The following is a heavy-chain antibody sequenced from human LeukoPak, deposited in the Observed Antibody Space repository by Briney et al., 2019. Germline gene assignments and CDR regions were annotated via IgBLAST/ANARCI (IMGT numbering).Heavy chain of an antibody. J-gene: IGHJ4*02. V-gene: IGHV1-69*04. CDR2: IIPILGIA. Sequence: ASVKVSCKASGGTFSSYAISWVRQAPGQGLEWMGRIIPILGIANYAQKFQGRVTITADKSTSTAYMELSSLRSEDTAVYYCARESYYDILTGKTFDYWGQGTLVTVSS. CDR1: GGTFSSYA. CDR3: ARESYYDILTGKTFDY. D-gene: IGHD3-9*01.